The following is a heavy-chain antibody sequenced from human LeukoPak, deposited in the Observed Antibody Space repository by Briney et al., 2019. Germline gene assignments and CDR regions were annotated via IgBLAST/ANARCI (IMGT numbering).Heavy chain of an antibody. CDR1: GFTFSSYS. D-gene: IGHD1-1*01. Sequence: GGSLRLSCAASGFTFSSYSMNWGRQAPGKGLGWGSCMSGDSTYRDNTGSGKGRFTISRDHAHASLYLQMITLRADDTAVYYCARVSGRLERQSHLDYWVQGTLVSVSS. CDR2: MSGDSTYR. CDR3: ARVSGRLERQSHLDY. V-gene: IGHV3-21*01. J-gene: IGHJ4*02.